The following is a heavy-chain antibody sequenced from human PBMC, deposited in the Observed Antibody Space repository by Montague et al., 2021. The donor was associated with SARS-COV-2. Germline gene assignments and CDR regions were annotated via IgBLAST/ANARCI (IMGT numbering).Heavy chain of an antibody. CDR1: AGTISSGGYP. Sequence: TLSLTCTVSAGTISSGGYPLSRTPQNTGKGPEWLGYLFYSCSTYPNPFLRSPVTISVDTSKNSFYLKMGSVTAADTEVYYCARGRIITIFGVVGAFDIWGQGTMVTVSS. CDR3: ARGRIITIFGVVGAFDI. V-gene: IGHV4-31*01. CDR2: LFYSCST. J-gene: IGHJ3*02. D-gene: IGHD3-3*01.